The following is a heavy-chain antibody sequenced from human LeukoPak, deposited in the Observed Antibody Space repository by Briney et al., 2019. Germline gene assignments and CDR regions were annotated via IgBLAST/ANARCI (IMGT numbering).Heavy chain of an antibody. V-gene: IGHV1-18*04. J-gene: IGHJ4*02. Sequence: ASVKVSCKASGYTYTSYGSSWLRQAPRQGVEWMGWINVYNGNTKYAQKLQGRVTMTTDTSTSTAYMELRSLRSDDTAVYYCARVGEMASTLMGTFDYWGQGTLVTVSS. CDR3: ARVGEMASTLMGTFDY. D-gene: IGHD5-24*01. CDR2: INVYNGNT. CDR1: GYTYTSYG.